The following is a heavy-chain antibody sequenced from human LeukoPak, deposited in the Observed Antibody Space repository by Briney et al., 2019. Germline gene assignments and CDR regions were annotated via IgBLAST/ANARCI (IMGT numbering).Heavy chain of an antibody. D-gene: IGHD3-9*01. CDR2: ISGDGGST. CDR1: GFTFDDYA. V-gene: IGHV3-43*02. CDR3: AKSSPSFDWSYPFFDY. Sequence: GRSLRLSCAASGFTFDDYAMHWVRQAPGKGLEWVSLISGDGGSTYYADSVKGRFTISRDNSKNSLYLQMNSLRTEDTALYYCAKSSPSFDWSYPFFDYWGQGTLVTVSS. J-gene: IGHJ4*02.